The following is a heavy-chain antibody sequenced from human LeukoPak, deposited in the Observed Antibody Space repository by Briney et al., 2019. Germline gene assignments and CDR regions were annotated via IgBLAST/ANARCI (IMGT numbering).Heavy chain of an antibody. CDR2: IYHSGST. D-gene: IGHD2-21*02. CDR1: GGSVSSGGYS. CDR3: ARVRGVVTAIFDI. Sequence: PSETLSLTCTVSGGSVSSGGYSWSWIRQPPGKGLEWIGYIYHSGSTYYNPSLKSRVTISVDRSKNKFSLKLSSVTAADTAVYYCARVRGVVTAIFDIWGQGTMVTVSS. V-gene: IGHV4-30-2*01. J-gene: IGHJ3*02.